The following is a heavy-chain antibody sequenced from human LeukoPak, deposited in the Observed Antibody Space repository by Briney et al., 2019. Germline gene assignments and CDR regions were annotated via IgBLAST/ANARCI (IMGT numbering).Heavy chain of an antibody. CDR2: IDPSDSYT. CDR3: ANLDVGSSWSSFDY. J-gene: IGHJ4*02. D-gene: IGHD6-13*01. Sequence: GESLRVSCKGSGYSVTSYWISWVRQMPGKGLEWMWRIDPSDSYTNYSPSFQGHVTISADKSISTAYLQWSSLKASDTAMYYCANLDVGSSWSSFDYWGQGTLVTVSS. V-gene: IGHV5-10-1*01. CDR1: GYSVTSYW.